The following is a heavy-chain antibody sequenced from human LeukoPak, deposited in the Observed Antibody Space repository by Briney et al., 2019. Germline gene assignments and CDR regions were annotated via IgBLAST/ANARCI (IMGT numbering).Heavy chain of an antibody. CDR3: ARDAGGCSSTSCCQRYYYYYGMDI. J-gene: IGHJ6*04. V-gene: IGHV1-69*06. CDR2: IIPIFGTA. D-gene: IGHD2-2*01. Sequence: ASVKVSCKASGGTFSSYAISWVRQAPGQGLEWMGGIIPIFGTANYAQKFQGRVTITADKPTSTAYMELSSLRSEDTAVYYCARDAGGCSSTSCCQRYYYYYGMDIWGKGTTVTVSS. CDR1: GGTFSSYA.